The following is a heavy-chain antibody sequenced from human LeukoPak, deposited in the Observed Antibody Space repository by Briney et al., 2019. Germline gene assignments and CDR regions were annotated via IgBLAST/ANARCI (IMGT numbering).Heavy chain of an antibody. D-gene: IGHD6-13*01. CDR2: IYTSGST. CDR1: GGSISSGSYY. V-gene: IGHV4-61*02. Sequence: SQTLSLTCTVSGGSISSGSYYWSWIRQPAGKGLEWIGRIYTSGSTNYNPSLKSRVTISVDTSKNQFSLKLSSVTAADTAVYCCARAGYSSSSTGLSWGQGTLVTVSS. CDR3: ARAGYSSSSTGLS. J-gene: IGHJ5*02.